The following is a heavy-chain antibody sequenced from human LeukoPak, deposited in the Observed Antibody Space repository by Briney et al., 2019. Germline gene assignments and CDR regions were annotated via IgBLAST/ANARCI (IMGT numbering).Heavy chain of an antibody. CDR1: GFTFSGYG. V-gene: IGHV3-30*03. CDR2: TSYDGIQK. Sequence: GGSLRLSCAASGFTFSGYGMHWVRQAPGEGLEWVAGTSYDGIQKYYEDSVKGRFTISRDNSKNTLYLQMNSLRTEDTAVYYCVRGPYPVIAVGGTNRPSGVDYWGQGALVTVSS. J-gene: IGHJ4*02. D-gene: IGHD6-13*01. CDR3: VRGPYPVIAVGGTNRPSGVDY.